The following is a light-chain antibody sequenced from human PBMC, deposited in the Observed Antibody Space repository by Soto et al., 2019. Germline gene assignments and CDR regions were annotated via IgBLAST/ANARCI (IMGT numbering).Light chain of an antibody. CDR3: AAWDESLKGWV. V-gene: IGLV1-44*01. Sequence: QSVLAQPPSASGTPGQRVTISCSGSTSNIGSNTVSWYRQLPGTAPKVLMYGRDQRPSGVPDRFSGFTSGTSASLAISGLQSEDEADYYCAAWDESLKGWVFGGGTKLTVL. CDR2: GRD. J-gene: IGLJ3*02. CDR1: TSNIGSNT.